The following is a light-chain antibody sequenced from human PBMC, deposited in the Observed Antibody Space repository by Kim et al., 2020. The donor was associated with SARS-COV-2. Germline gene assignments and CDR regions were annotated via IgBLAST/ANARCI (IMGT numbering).Light chain of an antibody. CDR2: DNT. V-gene: IGLV1-40*01. CDR1: TPNIGGNY. CDR3: QSYDSSLTALV. Sequence: QSVLTQPPSVSGAAGQRVTISCTGSTPNIGGNYVHWYQLLPGTAPRLLIFDNTNRPSGVPGRFSGSKSGSSASLAITGLQSEDEGDYYCQSYDSSLTALVFGGGTQLTVL. J-gene: IGLJ2*01.